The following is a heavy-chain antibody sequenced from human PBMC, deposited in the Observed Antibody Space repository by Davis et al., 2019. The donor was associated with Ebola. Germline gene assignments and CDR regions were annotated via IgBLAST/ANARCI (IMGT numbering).Heavy chain of an antibody. CDR2: ISAYNGNT. V-gene: IGHV1-18*01. Sequence: ASVKVSCKASGYTFTSYGISWVRQAPGQGLEWMGWISAYNGNTNYAQKLQGRVTMTTDTSTSTAYMELRSLRSDDTAVYYCARVPQQPPPYYYYGMDVWGQGTTVTVSS. CDR1: GYTFTSYG. CDR3: ARVPQQPPPYYYYGMDV. D-gene: IGHD5-18*01. J-gene: IGHJ6*02.